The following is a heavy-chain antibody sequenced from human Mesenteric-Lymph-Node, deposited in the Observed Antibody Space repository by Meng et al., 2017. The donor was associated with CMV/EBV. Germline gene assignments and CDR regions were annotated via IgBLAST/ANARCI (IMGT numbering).Heavy chain of an antibody. CDR3: ARGPSITILGVHDF. V-gene: IGHV3-48*04. CDR1: GFTFSSYA. CDR2: ISSTGTTI. D-gene: IGHD3-3*01. J-gene: IGHJ4*02. Sequence: GESLKISCAASGFTFSSYAMSWVRQAPGKGLEWVSYISSTGTTIYYGDSVKGRFTISRDNAKNSLYLQMNSLRAEDTAVYFCARGPSITILGVHDFWGQGTLVTVSS.